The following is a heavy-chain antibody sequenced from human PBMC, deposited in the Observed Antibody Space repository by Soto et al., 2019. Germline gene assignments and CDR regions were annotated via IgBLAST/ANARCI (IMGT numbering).Heavy chain of an antibody. V-gene: IGHV3-11*03. J-gene: IGHJ4*02. CDR3: ARRRPTGYYNY. D-gene: IGHD3-9*01. Sequence: DWTGGSLRLSCAASGFPFSDYYMSWIRQAPGKGLEWVSSIGSSSSYTNYADSVKGRFTISRDNAKNSLYLQMNSLRAEDTAVYYCARRRPTGYYNYWGQGTLVTVSA. CDR1: GFPFSDYY. CDR2: IGSSSSYT.